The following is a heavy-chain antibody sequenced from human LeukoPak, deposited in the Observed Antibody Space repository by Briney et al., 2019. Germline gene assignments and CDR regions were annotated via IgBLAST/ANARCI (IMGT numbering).Heavy chain of an antibody. Sequence: ASVKVSCKASGYTFTGYHIHWVRQAPGQGLEWMGWINPNSGVTNYAQKFQGRVTMTRDTSISTAYMELSRLTSDDTAVYYCASRDGPQGAFDYWGQGTLVTVSS. J-gene: IGHJ4*02. D-gene: IGHD5-24*01. CDR1: GYTFTGYH. V-gene: IGHV1-2*02. CDR2: INPNSGVT. CDR3: ASRDGPQGAFDY.